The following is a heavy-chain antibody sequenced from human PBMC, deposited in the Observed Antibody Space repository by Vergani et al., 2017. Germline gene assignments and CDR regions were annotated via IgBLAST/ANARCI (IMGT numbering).Heavy chain of an antibody. Sequence: QVQLVESGGGVVQPGRSLRLSCAASGFTFSSYGMHWVRPAPGQGLEWVAVISYDGSNKYYADSVKRRVTISRDNSKNTLYLQMNSLRAEDTAVYYCAKTVSKWDYYYYMDVWGKGTTVTVSS. V-gene: IGHV3-30*18. D-gene: IGHD4-17*01. CDR2: ISYDGSNK. CDR3: AKTVSKWDYYYYMDV. J-gene: IGHJ6*03. CDR1: GFTFSSYG.